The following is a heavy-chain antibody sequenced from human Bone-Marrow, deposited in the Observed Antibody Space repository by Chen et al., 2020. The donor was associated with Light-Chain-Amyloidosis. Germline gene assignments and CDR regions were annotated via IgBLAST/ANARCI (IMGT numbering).Heavy chain of an antibody. CDR3: MRDYKSVAFDI. J-gene: IGHJ3*02. Sequence: EVQLVESGGGLVKPGGSLRLSCGASGFTFIDYTINWVRQAPGKGLEWVSCISGTSSYMYYADSVKGRFTISRDNAKNSVFLQMNSLRVEDTAVYYCMRDYKSVAFDIWGQGTMVTVSS. CDR2: ISGTSSYM. CDR1: GFTFIDYT. V-gene: IGHV3-21*06. D-gene: IGHD3-10*01.